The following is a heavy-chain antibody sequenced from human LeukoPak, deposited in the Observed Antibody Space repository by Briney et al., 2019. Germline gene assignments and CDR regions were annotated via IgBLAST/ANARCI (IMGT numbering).Heavy chain of an antibody. CDR1: GFTFSSYA. D-gene: IGHD3-3*01. Sequence: PGGSLRLSCSASGFTFSSYAMSWVRQAPGKGLEWVSAISGSGGSTYYADSVKGRFTISRDNSKNTLYLQMNSLRAEDTAVYYCAKDKAAIFEPYYFDYWGQGTLVTVSS. CDR2: ISGSGGST. V-gene: IGHV3-23*01. J-gene: IGHJ4*02. CDR3: AKDKAAIFEPYYFDY.